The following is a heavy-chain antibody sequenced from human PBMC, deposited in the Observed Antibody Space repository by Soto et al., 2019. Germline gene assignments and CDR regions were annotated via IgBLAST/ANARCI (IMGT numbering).Heavy chain of an antibody. V-gene: IGHV3-15*01. D-gene: IGHD4-17*01. CDR1: EFTFANAW. CDR3: TSLYYGH. CDR2: IKSKADGGTT. Sequence: GSLRLSCAASEFTFANAWISWVRQAPGKGLEWVGRIKSKADGGTTDYAAPVKGRFTISRDESQNTLYLQMNSLKTEDTAVYYCTSLYYGHWHQGTLVTVSS. J-gene: IGHJ4*02.